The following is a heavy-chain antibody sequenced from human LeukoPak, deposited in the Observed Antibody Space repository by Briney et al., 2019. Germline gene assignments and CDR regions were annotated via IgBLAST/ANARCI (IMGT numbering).Heavy chain of an antibody. CDR3: ARDRLPRDGYNEVFDY. CDR1: GFTFSSYS. CDR2: ISSSSSYI. D-gene: IGHD5-24*01. J-gene: IGHJ4*02. Sequence: GGSLRLSCAASGFTFSSYSMSWVRQAPGKGLEWVSSISSSSSYIYYADSVKGRFTISRDNAKNSLYLQMNSLRAEDTAVYYCARDRLPRDGYNEVFDYWGQGTLVTVSS. V-gene: IGHV3-21*01.